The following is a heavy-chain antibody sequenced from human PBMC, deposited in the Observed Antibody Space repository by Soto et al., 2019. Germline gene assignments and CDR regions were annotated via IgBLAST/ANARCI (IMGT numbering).Heavy chain of an antibody. CDR3: ATMVRGVPPSFDY. CDR2: ISGSGGST. V-gene: IGHV3-23*01. Sequence: GGSLRLSCAASGFTFSSYAMSWVRQATGKGLEWVSAISGSGGSTYYADSVKGRFTISRDNSKNTLYLQMNSLRAEDTAVYYCATMVRGVPPSFDYWGQGTLVTVSS. CDR1: GFTFSSYA. J-gene: IGHJ4*02. D-gene: IGHD3-10*01.